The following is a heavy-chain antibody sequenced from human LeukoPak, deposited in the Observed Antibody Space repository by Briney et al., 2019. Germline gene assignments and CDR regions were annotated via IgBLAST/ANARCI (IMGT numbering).Heavy chain of an antibody. CDR1: GFTVSSNY. Sequence: GGSLRLSCAASGFTVSSNYMSWARQAPRKGLEWVSDIYSDGTTYYADSVKGRFTISRDNAKNTLYLQMKTLRADDTAVYYCARGDCTTTRCKTSPFDYWGQGTLVTVSS. J-gene: IGHJ4*02. CDR3: ARGDCTTTRCKTSPFDY. CDR2: IYSDGTT. D-gene: IGHD2-2*01. V-gene: IGHV3-53*01.